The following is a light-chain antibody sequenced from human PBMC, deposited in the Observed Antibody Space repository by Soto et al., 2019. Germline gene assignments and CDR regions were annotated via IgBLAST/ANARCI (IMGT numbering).Light chain of an antibody. J-gene: IGLJ1*01. CDR1: SSDVGGYNY. V-gene: IGLV2-14*01. CDR2: DVS. Sequence: QSALTQPASVSGSPGQSITISCTGTSSDVGGYNYVSWYQQHPGKAPKLMIYDVSNRPSGVSNRFSGSKPGNTASLTISRLQAEDEADYYCSSYTSSSTLLYVFGTGTKVTVL. CDR3: SSYTSSSTLLYV.